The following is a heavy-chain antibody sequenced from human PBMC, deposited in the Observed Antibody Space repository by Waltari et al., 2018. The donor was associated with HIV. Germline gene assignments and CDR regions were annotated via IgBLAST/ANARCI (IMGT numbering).Heavy chain of an antibody. D-gene: IGHD5-12*01. CDR1: GFTFTDFY. J-gene: IGHJ6*02. Sequence: QEQLVESGGGLVKPGGSLRLACAASGFTFTDFYMNWVRQAPGKGLEWIAYISNSGTTMNYADSVNGRFTVSRDKAKNSVYLQMNSLSTEDTAVYYCAREPRGGHDPLGHYYFSYGMDVWGQGTTVIVSS. V-gene: IGHV3-11*01. CDR3: AREPRGGHDPLGHYYFSYGMDV. CDR2: ISNSGTTM.